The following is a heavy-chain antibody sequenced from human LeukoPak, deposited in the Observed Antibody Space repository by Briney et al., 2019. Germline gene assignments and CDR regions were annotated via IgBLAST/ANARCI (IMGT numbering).Heavy chain of an antibody. D-gene: IGHD6-13*01. V-gene: IGHV4-59*08. J-gene: IGHJ4*02. CDR1: GGSISSYY. CDR2: IYYSGST. Sequence: SETLSLTCTVSGGSISSYYWSWIRQPPGKGLEWIGYIYYSGSTNYNPSLKSRVTISVDTSKNQFSLKLSSVTAADTAVYYCARRSEQRLVFDYWGQGTLVTVSS. CDR3: ARRSEQRLVFDY.